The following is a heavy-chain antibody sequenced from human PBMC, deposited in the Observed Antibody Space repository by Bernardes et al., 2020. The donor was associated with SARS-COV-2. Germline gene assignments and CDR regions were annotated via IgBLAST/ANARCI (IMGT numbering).Heavy chain of an antibody. CDR3: ARGTGNFDY. Sequence: ASMKVSCKASGYTFANYGISWVRQAPGQGLEWMGWITAYNSNTHYAQSLQGRVTMTKDTSTGTAYMELRSLRSDDTAVYYCARGTGNFDYWGQGTLVTVSS. CDR2: ITAYNSNT. D-gene: IGHD3-9*01. CDR1: GYTFANYG. V-gene: IGHV1-18*01. J-gene: IGHJ4*02.